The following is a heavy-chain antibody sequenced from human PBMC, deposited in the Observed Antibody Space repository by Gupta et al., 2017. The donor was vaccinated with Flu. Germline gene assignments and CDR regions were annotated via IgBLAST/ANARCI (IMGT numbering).Heavy chain of an antibody. CDR2: IRASSSYI. J-gene: IGHJ3*02. CDR3: ARSFGPRDAFDI. V-gene: IGHV3-21*01. Sequence: EVQLVESGGGLVKPGGSLTLSCAASIFPFSTYSMSWVRQAPGKGLEWVASIRASSSYIYYADSVRGRFTISRDNAKNSLSLQMNSLRAEDTAVYYCARSFGPRDAFDIWGHGTLVTVS. D-gene: IGHD3-10*01. CDR1: IFPFSTYS.